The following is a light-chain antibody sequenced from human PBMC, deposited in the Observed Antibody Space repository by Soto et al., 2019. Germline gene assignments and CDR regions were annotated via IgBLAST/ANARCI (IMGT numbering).Light chain of an antibody. V-gene: IGKV3-11*01. Sequence: EIVLTQSPATLSLSPGERATLSCRASQSVSIYLAWYQQKPGQAPRLLIYEASKRATGSPARVSGSGSGTDFTLTISSLEPEDFAVYYCQQRSNWRRTFGQGTKVDIK. CDR1: QSVSIY. J-gene: IGKJ1*01. CDR2: EAS. CDR3: QQRSNWRRT.